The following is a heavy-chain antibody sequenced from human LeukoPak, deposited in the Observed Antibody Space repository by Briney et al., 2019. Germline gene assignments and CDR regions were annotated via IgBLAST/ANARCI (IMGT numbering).Heavy chain of an antibody. J-gene: IGHJ4*02. V-gene: IGHV4-59*01. CDR2: IYYSGST. D-gene: IGHD6-13*01. CDR1: GGSISSYY. Sequence: SETLSLTCTDSGGSISSYYWSWIRQPPGKGLEWIGYIYYSGSTYYNPSLKSRVTISVDTSKNQFSLKLSSVTAADTAVYYCARTPIAAAEGRSFDYWGQGTLVTVSS. CDR3: ARTPIAAAEGRSFDY.